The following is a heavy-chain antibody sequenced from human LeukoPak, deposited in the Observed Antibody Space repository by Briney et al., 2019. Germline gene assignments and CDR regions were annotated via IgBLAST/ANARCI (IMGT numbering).Heavy chain of an antibody. CDR1: GYTFSGYY. J-gene: IGHJ4*02. CDR2: INPKSGGT. V-gene: IGHV1-2*02. Sequence: ASVKVSCKASGYTFSGYYMHWVRQAPGQGLEWMGWINPKSGGTNEAQKFHDRVTMTRDTSIRTAYMEVRSLRSDDTAVYYCASGRYSSSWPFDYWGQGTLVTVSS. D-gene: IGHD6-13*01. CDR3: ASGRYSSSWPFDY.